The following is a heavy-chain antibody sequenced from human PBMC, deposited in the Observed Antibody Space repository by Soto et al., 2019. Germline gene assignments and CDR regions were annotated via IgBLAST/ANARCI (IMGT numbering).Heavy chain of an antibody. V-gene: IGHV3-7*01. Sequence: GGSLRLSCAASGFTFSSYWMSWVRQAPGKGLEWVANIKQDGSEKYYVDSVKGRFTISRDNAKNSLYLQMNSLRAEDTAVYYCARMYYDFWSGYYGMDVWDQGTTVTVSS. CDR1: GFTFSSYW. CDR2: IKQDGSEK. CDR3: ARMYYDFWSGYYGMDV. D-gene: IGHD3-3*01. J-gene: IGHJ6*02.